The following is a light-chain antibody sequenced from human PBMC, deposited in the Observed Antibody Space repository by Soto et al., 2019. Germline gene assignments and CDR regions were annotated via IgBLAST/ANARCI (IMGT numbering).Light chain of an antibody. V-gene: IGLV1-44*01. CDR3: AAWDDSLSAHV. J-gene: IGLJ1*01. CDR1: SSNVGSNS. Sequence: QSVLTQPPSASGAPGQRVIVSCSGGSSNVGSNSVNWYQHLPGSAPKLLIFSNNQRPSGVPDRLSGSKSGTSASLAIGGLQSDDEADYYCAAWDDSLSAHVFGSGTKLTVL. CDR2: SNN.